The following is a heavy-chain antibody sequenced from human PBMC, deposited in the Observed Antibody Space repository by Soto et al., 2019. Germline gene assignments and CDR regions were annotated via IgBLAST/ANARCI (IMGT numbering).Heavy chain of an antibody. CDR2: IYYSGST. CDR1: GGSISSGGYY. D-gene: IGHD2-15*01. J-gene: IGHJ4*02. V-gene: IGHV4-31*03. CDR3: ARDGTNMAYCSGGSCSAPAIDY. Sequence: SETLSLTCTVSGGSISSGGYYWSWIRQHPGKGLEWIGYIYYSGSTYYNPSLKSRVTISVDTSKNQFSLKLSSVTAADTAVYYCARDGTNMAYCSGGSCSAPAIDYWGQGTLVTVYS.